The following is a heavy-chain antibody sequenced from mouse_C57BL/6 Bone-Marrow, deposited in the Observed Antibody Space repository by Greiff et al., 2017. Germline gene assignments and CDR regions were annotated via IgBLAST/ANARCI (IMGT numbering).Heavy chain of an antibody. V-gene: IGHV1-9*01. D-gene: IGHD1-1*01. Sequence: VQVVQSGAELMKPGASVQLSCKATGYTFTGYWIEWVKQRPGHGLEWIGEIFPGSGSTNYNEQFKSKATLTADTSSNTAYMQLSSLTTEDSAIYYCARDRFYSSNVYWSFEVWGPGTTVTVSS. CDR2: IFPGSGST. CDR3: ARDRFYSSNVYWSFEV. CDR1: GYTFTGYW. J-gene: IGHJ1*01.